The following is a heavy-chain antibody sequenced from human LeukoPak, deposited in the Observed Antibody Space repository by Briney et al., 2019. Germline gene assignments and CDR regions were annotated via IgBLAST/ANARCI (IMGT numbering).Heavy chain of an antibody. V-gene: IGHV4-39*01. D-gene: IGHD6-19*01. J-gene: IGHJ4*02. CDR2: IYYSGST. CDR3: AVRGIAVAGNWGY. CDR1: GGSISSXXXX. Sequence: KPSETLSLTCTVSGGSISSXXXXXXXXRXXXXXXXXXIGSIYYSGSTYYNPSLKSRVTISVDTSKNQFSLKLSSVTAADTAVYYCAVRGIAVAGNWGYWGQGTLVTVSS.